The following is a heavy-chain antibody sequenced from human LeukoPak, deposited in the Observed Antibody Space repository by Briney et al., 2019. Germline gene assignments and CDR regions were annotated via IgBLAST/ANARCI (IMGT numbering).Heavy chain of an antibody. CDR1: GFSFDDYA. D-gene: IGHD6-19*01. CDR2: IRGKAYGGTT. J-gene: IGHJ4*02. Sequence: GGSLRLSCTASGFSFDDYAMTWVRQAPGGGREWVGFIRGKAYGGTTEYAASVQGRFTISRDPSKRIAYLQMNSLKSEDTAMYYCSRSITGNGWKYYFDHWGPGTRLTVSS. V-gene: IGHV3-49*04. CDR3: SRSITGNGWKYYFDH.